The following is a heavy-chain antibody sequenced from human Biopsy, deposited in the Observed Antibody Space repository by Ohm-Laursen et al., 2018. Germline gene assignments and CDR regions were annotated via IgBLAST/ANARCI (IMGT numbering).Heavy chain of an antibody. CDR1: GDSVTKYY. CDR2: IYYSVMT. Sequence: SDTLSLSCTVSGDSVTKYYWSWIRQPPGKGLEWIGHIYYSVMTNYNSSLQSRVSISVDTSRNQVSLTLSSVTAADTAVYYCARDSGILNYGNFKYYHYYYDLDVWGQGTTVTVSS. CDR3: ARDSGILNYGNFKYYHYYYDLDV. J-gene: IGHJ6*02. D-gene: IGHD4-11*01. V-gene: IGHV4-59*02.